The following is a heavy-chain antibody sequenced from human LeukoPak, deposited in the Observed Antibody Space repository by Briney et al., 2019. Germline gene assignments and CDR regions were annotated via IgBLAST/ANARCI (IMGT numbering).Heavy chain of an antibody. CDR3: ARENGYSYGTNFDY. J-gene: IGHJ4*02. D-gene: IGHD5-18*01. CDR1: GFTFSSYW. CDR2: IKQDGSEK. Sequence: GGSLRLSCAASGFTFSSYWMSWVRQAPGKGLEWVANIKQDGSEKYYVDSVKGRFTISRDNAKNSLYLQMNSLRAEDTAVYYCARENGYSYGTNFDYWGQGTLVTVSS. V-gene: IGHV3-7*01.